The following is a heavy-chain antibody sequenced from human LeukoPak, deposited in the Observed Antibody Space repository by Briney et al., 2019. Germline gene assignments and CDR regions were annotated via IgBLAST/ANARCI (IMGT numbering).Heavy chain of an antibody. Sequence: GGSLRLSCAASGFTFSTYAMTWVRQAPGKGLEWVSLISDSGANKHYADSVKGRFTISRDNSKNTVSLQMNSLRAEDTAVYYCAKDVRVGGGGMDVWGQGPPVTVSS. CDR3: AKDVRVGGGGMDV. CDR2: ISDSGANK. D-gene: IGHD1-26*01. CDR1: GFTFSTYA. J-gene: IGHJ6*02. V-gene: IGHV3-23*01.